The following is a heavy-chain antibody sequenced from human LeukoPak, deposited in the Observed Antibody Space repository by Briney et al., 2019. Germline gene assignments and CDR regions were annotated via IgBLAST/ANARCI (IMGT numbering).Heavy chain of an antibody. D-gene: IGHD3-22*01. CDR3: TRAIKRQSTMIVVVIGEEDAFDI. V-gene: IGHV3-49*04. CDR1: GFTFGDYA. Sequence: SLRLSCTASGFTFGDYAMSWVRQAPGEGLEWVVFIRSKAYGGTTEYAASVEGRFTISRDDSKSIAYLQMNRLKTEDTAVYYCTRAIKRQSTMIVVVIGEEDAFDIWGQGTMVTVSS. J-gene: IGHJ3*02. CDR2: IRSKAYGGTT.